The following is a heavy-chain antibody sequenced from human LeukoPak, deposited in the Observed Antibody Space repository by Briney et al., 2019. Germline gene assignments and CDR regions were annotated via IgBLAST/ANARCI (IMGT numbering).Heavy chain of an antibody. CDR2: ISYDGSNK. V-gene: IGHV3-30-3*01. Sequence: GGSLRLSCAASGFTFSSYAMHWVRQAPGKGLEWVAVISYDGSNKYYADSEKGRFTISRDNSKNTLYLQMNSLRAEDTAVYYCARGRNTRYYYDSSGYLDYWGQGTLVTVSS. D-gene: IGHD3-22*01. J-gene: IGHJ4*02. CDR3: ARGRNTRYYYDSSGYLDY. CDR1: GFTFSSYA.